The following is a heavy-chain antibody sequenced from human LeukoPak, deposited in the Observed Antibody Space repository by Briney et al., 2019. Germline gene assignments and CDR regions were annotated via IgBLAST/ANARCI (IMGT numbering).Heavy chain of an antibody. CDR3: VRELKRFAP. V-gene: IGHV3-7*01. Sequence: GGSLRLSCAASGFTFSSYWMACVLRAPGKGLQWVANIKHDGSAKYYVDSVKGRFIISGDNAKGSVYLQMNSLRVEDTAVYYCVRELKRFAPWGQGTQVTVSS. J-gene: IGHJ5*02. CDR1: GFTFSSYW. CDR2: IKHDGSAK. D-gene: IGHD1-1*01.